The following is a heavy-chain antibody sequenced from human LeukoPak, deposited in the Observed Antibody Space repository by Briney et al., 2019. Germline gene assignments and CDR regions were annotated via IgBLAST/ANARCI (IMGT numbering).Heavy chain of an antibody. V-gene: IGHV1-2*02. CDR3: ASPIPYYYGSGSYYNRGVLDY. Sequence: ASVKVSCKVSGYTLTELSMHWVRQAPGQGLEWMGWINPNSGGTNYAQKFQGRVTMTRDTSISTAYMELSRLRSDDTAVYYCASPIPYYYGSGSYYNRGVLDYWGQGTLVTVSS. CDR1: GYTLTELS. CDR2: INPNSGGT. D-gene: IGHD3-10*01. J-gene: IGHJ4*02.